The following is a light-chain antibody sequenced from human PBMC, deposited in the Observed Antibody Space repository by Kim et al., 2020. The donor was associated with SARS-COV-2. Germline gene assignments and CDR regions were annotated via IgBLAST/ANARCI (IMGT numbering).Light chain of an antibody. V-gene: IGKV3-20*01. CDR1: QSVSSY. CDR3: QQYGSSPKT. CDR2: GAA. Sequence: LATGEGATHSCRASQSVSSYLAWYQQKPGQAPRLLIYGAASRATGVPDRFSGSGSGTDFTLTVSRLEPEDFAVYYCQQYGSSPKTFGQGTKLEI. J-gene: IGKJ2*01.